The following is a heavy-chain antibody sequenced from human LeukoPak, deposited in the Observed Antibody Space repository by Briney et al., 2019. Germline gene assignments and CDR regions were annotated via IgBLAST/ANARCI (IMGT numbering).Heavy chain of an antibody. V-gene: IGHV3-53*01. D-gene: IGHD4-11*01. J-gene: IGHJ4*02. Sequence: GGSLRLSCAASGFTVSSNYMSWVRQAPGKGLEWVSVIYSGGTTYYADSVKGRFTISRDNSNNTLCLQMNSLRAEDTAVYYCARLDYSIYWGQGTLVTVSS. CDR2: IYSGGTT. CDR3: ARLDYSIY. CDR1: GFTVSSNY.